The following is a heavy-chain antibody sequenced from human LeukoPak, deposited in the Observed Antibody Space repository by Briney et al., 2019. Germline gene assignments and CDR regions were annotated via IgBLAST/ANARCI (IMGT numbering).Heavy chain of an antibody. D-gene: IGHD3-10*01. CDR2: ISSSSSTI. V-gene: IGHV3-48*02. CDR1: GFTFSSYS. CDR3: ARDGGYYNGSGRQYYFDY. J-gene: IGHJ4*02. Sequence: GGSLRLSCAASGFTFSSYSMNWVRPAPGKGLGWVSYISSSSSTIYYADSVKGRFTISRDNAKNSLYLQMNSLRDEDTAVYYGARDGGYYNGSGRQYYFDYWGQGTLVTVSS.